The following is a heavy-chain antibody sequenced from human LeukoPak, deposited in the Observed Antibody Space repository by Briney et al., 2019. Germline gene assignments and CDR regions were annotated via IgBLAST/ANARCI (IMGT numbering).Heavy chain of an antibody. V-gene: IGHV1-18*01. Sequence: ASVKVSCKASGYTFTSYGISWVRQAPGQGLEWMGWISAYNGNTNYAQKLQGRVTTTTDTSTRTAYMELRSLRSDDTAVYYCARGPGIQLWRFDYYYMDVWGKGTTVTVSS. CDR2: ISAYNGNT. D-gene: IGHD5-18*01. CDR3: ARGPGIQLWRFDYYYMDV. CDR1: GYTFTSYG. J-gene: IGHJ6*03.